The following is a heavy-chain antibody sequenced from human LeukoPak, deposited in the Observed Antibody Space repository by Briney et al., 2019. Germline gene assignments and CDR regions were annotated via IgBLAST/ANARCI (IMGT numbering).Heavy chain of an antibody. J-gene: IGHJ4*02. CDR1: GGSFSGYY. CDR2: INHSGST. CDR3: AGGPRRTLYY. Sequence: SETLSLTCAAYGGSFSGYYWSWIRQPPGKGLEWIGEINHSGSTNYNASLKSGVTISVGTSKNKFSLKLSSVTAADTAVYYCAGGPRRTLYYWGQGTLLTVSS. V-gene: IGHV4-34*01.